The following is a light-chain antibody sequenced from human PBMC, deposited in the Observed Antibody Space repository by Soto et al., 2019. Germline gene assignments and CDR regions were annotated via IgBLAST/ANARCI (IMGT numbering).Light chain of an antibody. V-gene: IGLV1-40*01. CDR2: INS. CDR1: SSNIGAGYD. J-gene: IGLJ3*02. CDR3: QSYDSSLSGSV. Sequence: QPVLTQPPSVSGAPGQRVTISCTGNSSNIGAGYDVHWYRQVPGTAPKLLIYINSNRPSGVPDRFSGSKSGTSASLAITGLQAEDEADYYCQSYDSSLSGSVFGGGTKVTVL.